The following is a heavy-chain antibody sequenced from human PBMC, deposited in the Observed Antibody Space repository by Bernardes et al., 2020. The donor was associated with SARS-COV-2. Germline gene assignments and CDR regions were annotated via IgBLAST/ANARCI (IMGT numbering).Heavy chain of an antibody. Sequence: GGSLRLSCAAFAFTVSNDYMSWLRQTPGKGLEWVSVIYSGWNTYYTDSVKGRFTISRHISENTLYLHMNSLRSEDTAVYYCASGPYDHDGTAYSAIDYWGQGILVTVSS. CDR3: ASGPYDHDGTAYSAIDY. D-gene: IGHD3-22*01. CDR2: IYSGWNT. V-gene: IGHV3-53*04. CDR1: AFTVSNDY. J-gene: IGHJ4*02.